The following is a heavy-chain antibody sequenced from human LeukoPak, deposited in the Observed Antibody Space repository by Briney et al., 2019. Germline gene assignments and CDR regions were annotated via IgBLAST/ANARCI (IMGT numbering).Heavy chain of an antibody. D-gene: IGHD2-8*02. J-gene: IGHJ4*02. CDR3: AKDGSWSCTD. CDR2: IAHHGNNK. Sequence: GGSLRLSCGASGFTFSSSAMHWVRKGPGRGLEWVAYIAHHGNNKYYADSVKGRFTISRDNSKGSLYLQMNSLRADDTAVYYCAKDGSWSCTDWGQGTLVRVSS. CDR1: GFTFSSSA. V-gene: IGHV3-30*02.